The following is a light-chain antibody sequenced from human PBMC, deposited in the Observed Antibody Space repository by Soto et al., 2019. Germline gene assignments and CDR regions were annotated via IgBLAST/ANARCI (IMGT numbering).Light chain of an antibody. CDR1: SSDVGGYNY. Sequence: QSALTQPASVSGSPGQSITISCTGTSSDVGGYNYVSWYQQHPGNAPRLMIYEVNNRPSGVPNRFSGSKSGNTASLTISGLQAEDEDAYYCSSKTSSRTPFVFGTGTKVTVL. V-gene: IGLV2-14*01. J-gene: IGLJ1*01. CDR3: SSKTSSRTPFV. CDR2: EVN.